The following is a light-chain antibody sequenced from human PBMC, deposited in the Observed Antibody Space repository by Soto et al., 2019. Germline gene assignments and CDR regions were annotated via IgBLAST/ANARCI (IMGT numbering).Light chain of an antibody. J-gene: IGKJ1*01. CDR3: QQLNSYPRT. CDR1: QAISSY. V-gene: IGKV1-9*01. CDR2: VAS. Sequence: IQLTQSPSSLSASVGDRVTITCRASQAISSYLAWYQQKPGRAPNLLIYVASTLQSGVPSRFSGSGSGTDFTLTISSLQPEDFATYYCQQLNSYPRTFGQGTKVEIK.